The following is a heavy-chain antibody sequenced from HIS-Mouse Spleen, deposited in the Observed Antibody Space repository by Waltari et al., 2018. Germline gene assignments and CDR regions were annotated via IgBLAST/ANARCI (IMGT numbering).Heavy chain of an antibody. D-gene: IGHD6-13*01. CDR2: ISWNSGSI. CDR1: GFTFDDYA. Sequence: EVQLVESGGGLVQPGRSLRLSCAASGFTFDDYAMHWVRQAQGKGLEWVSGISWNSGSIGYADSVKGRFTISRDNAKNSLYLQMNSLRAEDTALYYCAKGGIAAAGGPFDYWGQGTLVTVSS. J-gene: IGHJ4*02. V-gene: IGHV3-9*01. CDR3: AKGGIAAAGGPFDY.